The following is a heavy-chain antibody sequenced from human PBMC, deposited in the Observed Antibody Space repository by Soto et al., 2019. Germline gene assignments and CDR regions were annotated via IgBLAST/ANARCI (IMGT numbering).Heavy chain of an antibody. CDR2: IDHSGST. J-gene: IGHJ6*04. V-gene: IGHV4-34*01. CDR1: GGSFSDYY. D-gene: IGHD5-12*01. Sequence: PSETLSLTCSVYGGSFSDYYWSWIRQPPGKGLEWIGEIDHSGSTNYNPSLKRRVPISVHTSKNQFSLKLSSVTAADTAVYYCARARQGGGSDYYYHYGKDVWGKGTTVTVSS. CDR3: ARARQGGGSDYYYHYGKDV.